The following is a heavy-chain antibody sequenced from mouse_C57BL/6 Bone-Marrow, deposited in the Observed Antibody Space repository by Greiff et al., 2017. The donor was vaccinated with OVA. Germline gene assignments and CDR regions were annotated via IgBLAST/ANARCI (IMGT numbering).Heavy chain of an antibody. D-gene: IGHD2-3*01. CDR2: ISNGGGST. CDR1: GFTFSDYY. V-gene: IGHV5-12*01. Sequence: EVMLVESGGGLVQPGGSLKLSCAASGFTFSDYYMYWVRQTPEKRLEWVAYISNGGGSTYYPDTVKGRFTISRDNAKNTLYLQMSRLKSEDTAMYYCARHGYYVRFLDYWGQGTTLTVSS. CDR3: ARHGYYVRFLDY. J-gene: IGHJ2*01.